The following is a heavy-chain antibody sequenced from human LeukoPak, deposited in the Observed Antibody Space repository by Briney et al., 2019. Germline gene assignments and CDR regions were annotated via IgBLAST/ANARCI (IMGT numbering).Heavy chain of an antibody. CDR2: IYHSGST. D-gene: IGHD6-19*01. J-gene: IGHJ4*02. V-gene: IGHV4-38-2*02. Sequence: SETLSLTCTVSGYSISSGYYWGWIRQPPGKGLEWIGSIYHSGSTYYNPSLKSRVTISVDTSKNQFSLKLSSVTAADTAVYYCARSIDQWLVDYWGQGTLVTVSS. CDR1: GYSISSGYY. CDR3: ARSIDQWLVDY.